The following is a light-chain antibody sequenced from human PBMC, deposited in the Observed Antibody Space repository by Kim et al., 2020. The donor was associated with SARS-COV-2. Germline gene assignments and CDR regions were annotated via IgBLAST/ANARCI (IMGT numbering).Light chain of an antibody. V-gene: IGKV3-20*01. CDR3: QQYGSSLGT. J-gene: IGKJ1*01. CDR2: GAS. Sequence: EIVLTQSPGTLSLSPGERATLSCRASQSVSSSYLAWYQQKPGQAPRLLIYGASRRATGIPDRFSGSGSGTDFTLTISRLEPEDFAVYYCQQYGSSLGTLGQGTKVEIK. CDR1: QSVSSSY.